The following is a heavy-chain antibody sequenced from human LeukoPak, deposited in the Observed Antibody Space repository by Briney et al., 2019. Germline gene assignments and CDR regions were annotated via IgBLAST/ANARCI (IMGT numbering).Heavy chain of an antibody. Sequence: SQTLSLTCAISADSVTANSSTWNWIRQSPSRGLEWLGRTFYRSKWYNDYAMSVKSRVTINPDTSKNQFSLQLNSVTLEDTAVYFCARGVRWSFDYWGQGTLVTVSS. J-gene: IGHJ4*02. V-gene: IGHV6-1*01. CDR1: ADSVTANSST. D-gene: IGHD2-15*01. CDR3: ARGVRWSFDY. CDR2: TFYRSKWYN.